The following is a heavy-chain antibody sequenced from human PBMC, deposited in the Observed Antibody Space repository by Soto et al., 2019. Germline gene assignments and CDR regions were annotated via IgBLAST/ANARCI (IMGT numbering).Heavy chain of an antibody. D-gene: IGHD2-15*01. V-gene: IGHV3-21*01. CDR3: ARDLPVVAAEFDY. Sequence: GGSLRLSCAASGFTFSSYSMNWVRQAPGKGLEWVSSISSSSSYIYYADSVKGRFTISRDNAKNSLYLQMNSLRAEDTAVYYCARDLPVVAAEFDYWGQGTLVTAPQ. J-gene: IGHJ4*02. CDR1: GFTFSSYS. CDR2: ISSSSSYI.